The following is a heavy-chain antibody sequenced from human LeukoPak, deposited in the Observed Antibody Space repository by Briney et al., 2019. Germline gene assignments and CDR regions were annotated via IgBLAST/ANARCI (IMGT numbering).Heavy chain of an antibody. V-gene: IGHV4-39*07. J-gene: IGHJ4*02. CDR1: GGSISSYY. CDR3: ARSSSIAAPPGY. CDR2: IYYSGST. D-gene: IGHD6-6*01. Sequence: SETLSLTCTVSGGSISSYYWGWIRQPPGKGLEWIGSIYYSGSTYYNPSLKSRVTISVDTSKNQFSLKLSSVTAADTAVYYCARSSSIAAPPGYWGQGTLVTVSS.